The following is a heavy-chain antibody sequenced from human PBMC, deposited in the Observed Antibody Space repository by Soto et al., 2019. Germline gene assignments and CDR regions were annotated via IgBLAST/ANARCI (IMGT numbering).Heavy chain of an antibody. CDR3: ARDYSTFVFDY. V-gene: IGHV3-13*04. CDR1: GFTFSSYD. Sequence: PGGSLRLSCAASGFTFSSYDMHWVRQATGKGLEWVSAIGTAGDTYYPGSVKGRFTISRENAKNTLYLQMNSLTAEDTGVYYCARDYSTFVFDYWGQGTLVTVSS. CDR2: IGTAGDT. D-gene: IGHD6-13*01. J-gene: IGHJ4*02.